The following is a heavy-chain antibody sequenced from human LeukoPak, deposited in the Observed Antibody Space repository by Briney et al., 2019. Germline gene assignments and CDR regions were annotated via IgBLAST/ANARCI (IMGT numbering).Heavy chain of an antibody. Sequence: SETLSLTCAVYGGSFSGYYWSWIRQPPGKGLEWIGEINHSGSTNYNPSLKSRVTISVDTSKNQFSLKLSSVTAADTAVYYCARGDDWSAYYRRPFDYWGQGTLVTVSS. D-gene: IGHD3-3*01. V-gene: IGHV4-34*01. CDR2: INHSGST. J-gene: IGHJ4*02. CDR3: ARGDDWSAYYRRPFDY. CDR1: GGSFSGYY.